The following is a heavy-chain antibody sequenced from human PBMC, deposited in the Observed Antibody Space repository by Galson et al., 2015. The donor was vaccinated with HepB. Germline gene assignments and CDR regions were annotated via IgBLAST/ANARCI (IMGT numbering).Heavy chain of an antibody. CDR2: ISYDGSNK. CDR3: ARGSGWYYDILTGYPLRYFDL. V-gene: IGHV3-30-3*01. CDR1: GFTFSSYA. D-gene: IGHD3-9*01. Sequence: SLRLSCAASGFTFSSYAMHWVRQAPGKGLEWVAVISYDGSNKYYADSVKGRFTISRDNSKNTLYLQMNSLRAEDTAVYYCARGSGWYYDILTGYPLRYFDLWGRGTLVTVSS. J-gene: IGHJ2*01.